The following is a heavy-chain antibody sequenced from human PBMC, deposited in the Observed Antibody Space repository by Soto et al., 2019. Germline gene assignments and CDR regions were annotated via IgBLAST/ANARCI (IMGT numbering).Heavy chain of an antibody. CDR2: IYYSGIT. CDR1: GGSISTYF. V-gene: IGHV4-59*12. CDR3: ARIYDFWSGYYWFDP. Sequence: ETLSLTCTVSGGSISTYFWTWIRQPPGKGLEWIGYIYYSGITDSNPSLKSRLTISVDTSKNQFSLNLRSVTAADTAVYYCARIYDFWSGYYWFDPWGQGTLVTVSS. D-gene: IGHD3-3*01. J-gene: IGHJ5*02.